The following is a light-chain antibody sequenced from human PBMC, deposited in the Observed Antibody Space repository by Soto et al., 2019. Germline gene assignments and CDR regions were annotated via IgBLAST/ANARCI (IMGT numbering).Light chain of an antibody. J-gene: IGKJ1*01. Sequence: EIVLTQSPGTLSFSPVERSTLSCRASQSVDSTYLAWYQQKPDQSPRLLMFRTSSRATGFPARFSGSGSGTEFNLTISSLQSEDFAVYYCHQYGSSPRTFGPGTKVDI. CDR1: QSVDSTY. CDR3: HQYGSSPRT. V-gene: IGKV3-20*01. CDR2: RTS.